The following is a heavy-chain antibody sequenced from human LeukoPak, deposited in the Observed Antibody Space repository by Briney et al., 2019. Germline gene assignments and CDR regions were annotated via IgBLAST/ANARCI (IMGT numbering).Heavy chain of an antibody. CDR2: IYYSGST. Sequence: PSETLSLTCAVSGGSISSGDYSWSWIRQPPGKGLEWIGYIYYSGSTYYNPSLKSRVIISVDTSKNQFSLKLSSVTAADTAVYYCTRGYSNGYGDYYFDYWGQGTLVTVSS. D-gene: IGHD5-18*01. J-gene: IGHJ4*02. CDR3: TRGYSNGYGDYYFDY. V-gene: IGHV4-30-4*07. CDR1: GGSISSGDYS.